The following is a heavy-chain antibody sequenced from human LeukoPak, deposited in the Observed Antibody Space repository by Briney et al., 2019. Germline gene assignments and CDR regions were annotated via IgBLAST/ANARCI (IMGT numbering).Heavy chain of an antibody. V-gene: IGHV3-7*01. CDR3: ARVPGFSSFDY. CDR2: INRDGSVK. Sequence: RPGGSLRLSCAVSGFTFSDYWVTWVRQTPGKGLEFVANINRDGSVKNYVDSVKGRFTISRDNAKNSLYLQMTSLRVDDTAIYYCARVPGFSSFDYWGQGTLVTVSS. J-gene: IGHJ4*02. CDR1: GFTFSDYW. D-gene: IGHD3-3*02.